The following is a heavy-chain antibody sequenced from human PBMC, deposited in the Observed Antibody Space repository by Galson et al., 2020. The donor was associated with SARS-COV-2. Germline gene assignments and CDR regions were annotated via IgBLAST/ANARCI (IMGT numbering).Heavy chain of an antibody. Sequence: GESLKISCAASGFTFSSYGMHWVRQAPGKGLEWVAVISYDGSNKYYADSVKGRFTISRDNSKNTLYLQMNSLRAEDTAVYYCAKAAENGYSIGWYLGDYFDYWGQGTLVTVSS. CDR1: GFTFSSYG. D-gene: IGHD6-19*01. CDR3: AKAAENGYSIGWYLGDYFDY. V-gene: IGHV3-30*18. J-gene: IGHJ4*02. CDR2: ISYDGSNK.